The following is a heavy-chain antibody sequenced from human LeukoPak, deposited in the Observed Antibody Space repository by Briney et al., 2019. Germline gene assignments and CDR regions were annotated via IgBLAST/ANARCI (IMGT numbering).Heavy chain of an antibody. V-gene: IGHV3-21*01. CDR2: ISDRSNYI. CDR1: GFTFSSYN. J-gene: IGHJ4*02. D-gene: IGHD4-17*01. CDR3: VRDSDTYGDHTTRRFDS. Sequence: GGSLRLSCVASGFTFSSYNMNWVRQAPGKGLEWVSCISDRSNYIYYADSVKGRFIISRDNAKNSLYLELNSLRAEDTAVYHCVRDSDTYGDHTTRRFDSWGQGTLVTVSS.